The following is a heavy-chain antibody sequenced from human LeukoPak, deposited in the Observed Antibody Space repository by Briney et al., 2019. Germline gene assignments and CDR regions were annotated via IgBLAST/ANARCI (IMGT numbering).Heavy chain of an antibody. CDR3: ARRGIAVAGTRRYFDY. CDR1: GGSFSGYY. CDR2: INHSGST. Sequence: SETLSLTCAVYGGSFSGYYWSWIRQPPEKGLEWIGEINHSGSTNYNPSLKSRVTISVDTSKNQFSLKLSSVTAADTAVYYCARRGIAVAGTRRYFDYWGQGTLVTVSS. D-gene: IGHD6-19*01. V-gene: IGHV4-34*01. J-gene: IGHJ4*02.